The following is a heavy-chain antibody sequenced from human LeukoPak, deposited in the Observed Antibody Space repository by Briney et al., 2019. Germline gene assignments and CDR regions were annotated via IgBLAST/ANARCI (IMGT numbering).Heavy chain of an antibody. V-gene: IGHV3-23*01. CDR2: ILGTGGFT. CDR3: TKLATFGPGRYFDF. J-gene: IGHJ4*02. Sequence: PGGSLRLSCAASGFPLGSYGMGWVRQAPGKGLEWVSVILGTGGFTYYADSVMGRFTISRDSSKNTLYLQMNSLRAEHTALYYCTKLATFGPGRYFDFWGQGTLVTVSS. D-gene: IGHD3-16*01. CDR1: GFPLGSYG.